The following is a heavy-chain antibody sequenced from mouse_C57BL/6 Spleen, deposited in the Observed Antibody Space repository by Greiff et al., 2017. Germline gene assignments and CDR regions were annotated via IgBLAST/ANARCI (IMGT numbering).Heavy chain of an antibody. D-gene: IGHD2-3*01. Sequence: VQLQQPGAELVKPGASVKLSCKASGYTFTSYWMHWVKQRPGQGLEWIGMIHPNSGSTNYNEKFKSKATLTVDKSSSTAYMQLSSLTSEDSAVYYCARSYDGYSPWFAYWGQGTLVTVSA. CDR3: ARSYDGYSPWFAY. CDR1: GYTFTSYW. J-gene: IGHJ3*01. CDR2: IHPNSGST. V-gene: IGHV1-64*01.